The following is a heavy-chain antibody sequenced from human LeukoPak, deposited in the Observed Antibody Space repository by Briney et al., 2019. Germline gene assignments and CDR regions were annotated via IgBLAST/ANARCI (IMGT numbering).Heavy chain of an antibody. CDR1: GYTFTSYD. CDR3: ARDCEVVPAAIVCY. J-gene: IGHJ4*02. V-gene: IGHV1-8*01. Sequence: GASVKVSCKASGYTFTSYDINWVRQATGQGLEWMGWMNPNSGNTGYAQKFQGRVTMTRNTSISTAYMELSSLRSEDTAVYYCARDCEVVPAAIVCYWGQGTLVTVSS. D-gene: IGHD2-2*02. CDR2: MNPNSGNT.